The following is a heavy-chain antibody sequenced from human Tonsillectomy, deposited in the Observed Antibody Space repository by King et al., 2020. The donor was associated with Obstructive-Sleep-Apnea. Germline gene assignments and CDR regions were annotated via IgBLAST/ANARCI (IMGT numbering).Heavy chain of an antibody. J-gene: IGHJ4*02. V-gene: IGHV4-59*01. CDR3: ARGDLLNYYDSSGYTYYFDY. D-gene: IGHD3-22*01. Sequence: VQLQESGPGLVKPSETLSLTCTVSGGSISSYYWSWIRQPPGKGLEWIGYIYYSGSTNYNPSLKSRVTISVDTSKNQFSLKLSSVTAADTAVYYCARGDLLNYYDSSGYTYYFDYWGQGTLVTVSS. CDR1: GGSISSYY. CDR2: IYYSGST.